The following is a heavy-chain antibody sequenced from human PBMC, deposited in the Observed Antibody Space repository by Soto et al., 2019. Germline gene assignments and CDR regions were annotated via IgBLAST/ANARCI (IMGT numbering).Heavy chain of an antibody. V-gene: IGHV2-5*02. J-gene: IGHJ5*02. D-gene: IGHD2-2*01. CDR1: GFSLTTRGVG. CDR3: RHIPTSYQYDLFVP. Sequence: QITLKESGPTLVKPTQTLTLTCTFSGFSLTTRGVGVGWIRQPPGKALECLALIYWDDDKRYSPSLQSRLSITNDTIQNQGLLTIGDVYTVNTVTGVDRHIPTSYQYDLFVPLRQGTPVALSS. CDR2: IYWDDDK.